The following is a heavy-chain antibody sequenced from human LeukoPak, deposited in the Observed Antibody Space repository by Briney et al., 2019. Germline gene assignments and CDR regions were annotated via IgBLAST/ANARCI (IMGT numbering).Heavy chain of an antibody. D-gene: IGHD1-26*01. CDR2: ISSSGGTT. CDR3: AREPPHSGMDV. V-gene: IGHV3-48*03. J-gene: IGHJ6*04. Sequence: GGSLRLSCAASGFTFNSYEMNWVRQAPGKGLEWVSYISSSGGTTYYADSMKGRFTISRDNAKNSLYPQMNSLKAEDTAVYYCAREPPHSGMDVWGKGTTVTVSS. CDR1: GFTFNSYE.